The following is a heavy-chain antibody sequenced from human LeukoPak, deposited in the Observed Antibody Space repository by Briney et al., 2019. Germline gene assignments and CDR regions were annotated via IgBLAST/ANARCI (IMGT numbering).Heavy chain of an antibody. J-gene: IGHJ4*02. V-gene: IGHV3-11*04. CDR1: GFTFSDYY. CDR3: ARGVSSSFSEPFDE. CDR2: ISSSGSTI. Sequence: PGGSLRLSCAASGFTFSDYYMSWIRQAPGKGLEWVSYISSSGSTIYYADSVKGRFTISRDNAKNSVYLQMNSLRVEDTAVYYCARGVSSSFSEPFDEWGQGTLVTVSS. D-gene: IGHD6-13*01.